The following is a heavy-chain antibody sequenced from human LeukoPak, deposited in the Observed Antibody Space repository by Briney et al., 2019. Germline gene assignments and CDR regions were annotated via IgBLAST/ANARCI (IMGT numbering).Heavy chain of an antibody. Sequence: GSLRLSCAASGFTFSSYWMHWIRQPAGKGLEWIGRIYTSGSTNYNPSLKSRVTMSVDTSKNQFSLKLSSVTAADTAVYYCARSGSFSDWFDPWGQGTLVTVSS. V-gene: IGHV4-4*07. D-gene: IGHD1-26*01. CDR3: ARSGSFSDWFDP. CDR2: IYTSGST. CDR1: GFTFSSYW. J-gene: IGHJ5*02.